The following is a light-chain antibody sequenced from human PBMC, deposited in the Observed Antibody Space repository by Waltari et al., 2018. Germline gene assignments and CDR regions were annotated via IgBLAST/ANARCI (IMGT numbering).Light chain of an antibody. Sequence: QSALTQPASVSGSHGQSITISCTGSSNNIGFYDLVSWYQQHPGKAPKLIIFDVIKRPSGVSDRFSGSKSGNTASLTISGLQTEDDADYYCCSYSGSGSFPYVFGPGTRVAVL. CDR1: SNNIGFYDL. CDR3: CSYSGSGSFPYV. CDR2: DVI. V-gene: IGLV2-23*02. J-gene: IGLJ1*01.